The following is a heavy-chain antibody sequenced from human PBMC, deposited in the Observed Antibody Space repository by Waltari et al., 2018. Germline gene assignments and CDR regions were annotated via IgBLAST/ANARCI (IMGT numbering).Heavy chain of an antibody. D-gene: IGHD3-3*01. CDR2: FDPEDGET. Sequence: QVQLVQSGAEVKKPGASVKVSCKVSGYTLTELSMHWVRPAPGKGLEWMGGFDPEDGETIYAQKFQGRVTMTEDTSTDTAYMELSSLRSEDTAVYYCATNSLRFLEWSHYYYGMDVWGQGTTVTVSS. V-gene: IGHV1-24*01. CDR3: ATNSLRFLEWSHYYYGMDV. CDR1: GYTLTELS. J-gene: IGHJ6*02.